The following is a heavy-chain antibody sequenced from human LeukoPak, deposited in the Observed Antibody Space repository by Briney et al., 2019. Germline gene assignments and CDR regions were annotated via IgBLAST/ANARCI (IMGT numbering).Heavy chain of an antibody. Sequence: PGGSLRLSCAASGFTFSSYSMNWVRQAPGKGLEWVSSISSSSSYIYYPDSVKGRFTISRDNAKNSLYLQINSLRAEATAVYYCARAYCGGDCYSLFSYYYYFIDVWGKGTTVTASS. CDR1: GFTFSSYS. CDR2: ISSSSSYI. J-gene: IGHJ6*03. V-gene: IGHV3-21*01. D-gene: IGHD2-21*02. CDR3: ARAYCGGDCYSLFSYYYYFIDV.